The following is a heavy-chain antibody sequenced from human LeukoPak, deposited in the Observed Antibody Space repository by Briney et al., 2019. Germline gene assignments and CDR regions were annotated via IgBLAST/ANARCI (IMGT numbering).Heavy chain of an antibody. D-gene: IGHD3-16*01. CDR3: ARDPGYGSWSPFWGGMDV. CDR1: GFTFSSSW. J-gene: IGHJ6*04. CDR2: ITRDGSST. Sequence: GGSLRLSCAASGFTFSSSWMHWVRQAPGKGLVWVSRITRDGSSTTYASSVKGRFTTSRDNAKNTLYLQMGSLRDDDTAVYYCARDPGYGSWSPFWGGMDVWGNGTTVIVSS. V-gene: IGHV3-74*01.